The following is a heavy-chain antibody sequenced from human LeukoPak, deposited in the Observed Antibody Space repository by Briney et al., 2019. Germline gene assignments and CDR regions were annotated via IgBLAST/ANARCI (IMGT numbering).Heavy chain of an antibody. D-gene: IGHD5-18*01. Sequence: LETLSLTCTVSGYSISSGYYWGWIRQPPGKGLEWIGSIYHSGSTYYNPSLKSRVTISVDTSKNQFSLKLSSVTAADTAVYYCARVRGYSYAFDYWGQGTLVTVSS. CDR2: IYHSGST. CDR3: ARVRGYSYAFDY. V-gene: IGHV4-38-2*02. CDR1: GYSISSGYY. J-gene: IGHJ4*02.